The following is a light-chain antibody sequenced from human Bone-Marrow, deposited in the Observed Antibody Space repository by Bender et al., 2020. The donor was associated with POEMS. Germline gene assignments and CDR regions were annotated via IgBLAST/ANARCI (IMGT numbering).Light chain of an antibody. J-gene: IGLJ2*01. V-gene: IGLV2-14*02. CDR1: SSDVGSYNL. CDR3: SSYTSTNIVI. CDR2: EVS. Sequence: QSALTQPASVSGSPGQSITISCTGTSSDVGSYNLVSWYQQHPGKVPKLMIFEVSNRPSGVSHRFSGSKSGNTASLTISGLQAEDEAYYYCSSYTSTNIVIFGGGTKLTVL.